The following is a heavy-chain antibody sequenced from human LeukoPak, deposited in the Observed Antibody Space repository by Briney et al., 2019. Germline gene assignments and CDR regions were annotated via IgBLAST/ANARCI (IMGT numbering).Heavy chain of an antibody. CDR2: IYYSGST. J-gene: IGHJ2*01. CDR1: GGSIGSYY. CDR3: ARLSRGPWHFDL. V-gene: IGHV4-59*01. D-gene: IGHD3-10*01. Sequence: PSETLSLTCTVSGGSIGSYYWSWIRQPPGKGLEWIGYIYYSGSTNYNPSLKSRVTISVDTSKNQFSLKLSSVTAADTAVYYCARLSRGPWHFDLWGRGTLVTVSS.